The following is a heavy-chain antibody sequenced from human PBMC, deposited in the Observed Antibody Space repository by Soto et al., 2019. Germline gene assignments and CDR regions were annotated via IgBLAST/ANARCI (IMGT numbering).Heavy chain of an antibody. D-gene: IGHD3-22*01. V-gene: IGHV3-30-3*01. J-gene: IGHJ4*02. CDR1: GFTFSSYA. CDR3: ARELYYYDSSGYFY. Sequence: GGSLRLSCAASGFTFSSYAMHWVRQAPGKGLEWVAVISYDGSNKYYADSVKGRFTISRDNSKNTLYLQMNSLRAGDTAVYYCARELYYYDSSGYFYWGQGTLVTVSS. CDR2: ISYDGSNK.